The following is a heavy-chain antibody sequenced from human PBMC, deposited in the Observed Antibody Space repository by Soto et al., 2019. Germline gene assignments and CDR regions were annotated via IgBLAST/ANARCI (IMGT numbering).Heavy chain of an antibody. CDR3: AREGRYCSGGSCYSFAFDM. CDR2: IWYDGSNK. CDR1: GFTFSSYG. Sequence: QVQLVESGGGVVQPGRSLRLSCAASGFTFSSYGMHWVRQAPGKGLEWVAVIWYDGSNKYYADSVKGRFTISRDNSKNTLYLQMNSLRAEDTAVYYCAREGRYCSGGSCYSFAFDMWGQGTMVTVSS. J-gene: IGHJ3*02. D-gene: IGHD2-15*01. V-gene: IGHV3-33*01.